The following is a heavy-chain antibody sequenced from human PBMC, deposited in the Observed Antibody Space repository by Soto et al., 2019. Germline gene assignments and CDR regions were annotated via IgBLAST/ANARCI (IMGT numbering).Heavy chain of an antibody. CDR3: AAVRGELELNSYYFDY. CDR1: GFTFTSSA. J-gene: IGHJ4*02. Sequence: ASVKVSCKASGFTFTSSAVQWVRQARGQRLEWIGWIVVGSGNTNYAQKFQERVTITRDMSTSTAYMELSSLRSEDTAVYYCAAVRGELELNSYYFDYWGQGTLVTVSS. V-gene: IGHV1-58*01. CDR2: IVVGSGNT. D-gene: IGHD1-7*01.